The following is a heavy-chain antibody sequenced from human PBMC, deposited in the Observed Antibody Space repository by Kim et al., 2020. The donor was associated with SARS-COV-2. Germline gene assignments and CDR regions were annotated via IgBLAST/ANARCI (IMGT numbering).Heavy chain of an antibody. V-gene: IGHV1-18*01. Sequence: ASVKVSCKASGYTFSSYGISWVRQAPGQGLEWMGWISANNGNTKYAQNLQGRVTMTTDTSTSTAYMELRSLRSDDTAVYYCARDGHSSGWYDFDYWGQGTLVTVSS. CDR2: ISANNGNT. J-gene: IGHJ4*02. CDR3: ARDGHSSGWYDFDY. D-gene: IGHD6-19*01. CDR1: GYTFSSYG.